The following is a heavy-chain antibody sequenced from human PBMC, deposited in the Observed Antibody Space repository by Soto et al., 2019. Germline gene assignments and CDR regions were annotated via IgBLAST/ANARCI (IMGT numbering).Heavy chain of an antibody. CDR1: GYTFTGYY. J-gene: IGHJ4*02. D-gene: IGHD1-26*01. V-gene: IGHV1-2*02. CDR3: ARGLYAIVGAPNTCLDA. Sequence: GASVKVSCKASGYTFTGYYMHWVRQAPGQGLEWMGWINPNSGGTSYAQKFQGRVTMTRDTSISTAYMELSRLRSDDTAVYYCARGLYAIVGAPNTCLDAWGKGTLVTVPS. CDR2: INPNSGGT.